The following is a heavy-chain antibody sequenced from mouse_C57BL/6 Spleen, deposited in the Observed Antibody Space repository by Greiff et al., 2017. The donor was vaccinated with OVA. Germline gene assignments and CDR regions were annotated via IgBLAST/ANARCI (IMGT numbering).Heavy chain of an antibody. CDR1: GYAFSSYW. D-gene: IGHD4-1*02. CDR3: ARSQLGRGFDY. V-gene: IGHV1-80*01. J-gene: IGHJ2*01. Sequence: VQVVESGAELVKPGASVKISCKASGYAFSSYWMNWVKQRPGKGLEWIGQIYPGDGDTNYNGKFKGKATLTADKSSSTAYMQLSSLTSEDSAVYFCARSQLGRGFDYWGQGTTLTVSS. CDR2: IYPGDGDT.